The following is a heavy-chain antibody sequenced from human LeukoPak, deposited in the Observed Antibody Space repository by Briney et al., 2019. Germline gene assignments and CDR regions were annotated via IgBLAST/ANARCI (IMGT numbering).Heavy chain of an antibody. CDR2: INSDGSST. CDR1: GFTFSSYW. V-gene: IGHV3-74*01. Sequence: GGSLRLSCAAAGFTFSSYWMHWVRQARGKGLVWVSRINSDGSSTSYADSVKGRFTISRDNAKNTLYLQMNSLRAEDTAVYYCTRAFSGWNAFDYWGQGTLVTVSS. D-gene: IGHD6-19*01. J-gene: IGHJ4*02. CDR3: TRAFSGWNAFDY.